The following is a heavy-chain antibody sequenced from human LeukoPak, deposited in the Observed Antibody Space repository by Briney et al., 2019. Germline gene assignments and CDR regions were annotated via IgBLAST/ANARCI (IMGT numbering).Heavy chain of an antibody. V-gene: IGHV3-11*04. CDR2: ISSSGSTI. Sequence: PGGSLRLSCAASGFTFSDYYMSWIRQAPGKGLEWVSYISSSGSTIYYADSVKGRFTISRDNAKNTLNLQMNSLRAEDTAVYYCARVTRGGYDGYFDYWGQGTLVTVSS. J-gene: IGHJ4*02. CDR1: GFTFSDYY. CDR3: ARVTRGGYDGYFDY. D-gene: IGHD5-12*01.